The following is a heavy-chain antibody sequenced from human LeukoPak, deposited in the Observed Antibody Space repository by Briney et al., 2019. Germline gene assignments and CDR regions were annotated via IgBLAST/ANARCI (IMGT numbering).Heavy chain of an antibody. CDR2: ISGSNGNT. Sequence: ASVKVSCKASSYTFTRYDISWVRQAPGQGLEWMGWISGSNGNTNYAQKFQGRVSMTADTSTSTAYMELRSLRSDDTAVYYCARSGRGTYYYFDLWGQGTLVTVSS. CDR3: ARSGRGTYYYFDL. D-gene: IGHD1-26*01. CDR1: SYTFTRYD. J-gene: IGHJ4*02. V-gene: IGHV1-18*01.